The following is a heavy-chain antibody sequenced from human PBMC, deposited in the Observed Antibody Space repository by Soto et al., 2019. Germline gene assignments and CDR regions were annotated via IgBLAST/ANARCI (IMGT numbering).Heavy chain of an antibody. CDR1: GGSISSGGYY. V-gene: IGHV4-31*03. Sequence: SETLSLTCTVSGGSISSGGYYWSWIRQHPGKGLEWIGYIYYSGSTYYNPSLKSRVTISVDTSKNQFSLKLSSVTAADTAVYYCAREHDYGDYDGWFDPWGQGTLVTVS. CDR2: IYYSGST. D-gene: IGHD4-17*01. J-gene: IGHJ5*02. CDR3: AREHDYGDYDGWFDP.